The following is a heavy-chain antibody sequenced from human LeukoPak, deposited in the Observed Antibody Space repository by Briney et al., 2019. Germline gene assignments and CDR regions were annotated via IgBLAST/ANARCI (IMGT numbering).Heavy chain of an antibody. V-gene: IGHV3-23*01. CDR3: AKAEQWLVHIDY. J-gene: IGHJ4*02. CDR2: TSSSDAGT. D-gene: IGHD6-19*01. CDR1: GFTFSTYW. Sequence: PGGSLRLSCAASGFTFSTYWMSWVRQTPGKGLEWVAATSSSDAGTYHADSVRGRFTISRDNSKNTLYLQMNSLRAEDTAVYYCAKAEQWLVHIDYWGQGTLVTVSS.